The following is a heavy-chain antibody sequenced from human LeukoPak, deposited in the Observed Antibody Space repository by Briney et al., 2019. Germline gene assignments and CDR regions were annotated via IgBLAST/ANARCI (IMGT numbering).Heavy chain of an antibody. CDR2: INPSGGST. CDR3: ARDPRPSYDSSGYFYYPGDY. V-gene: IGHV1-46*01. D-gene: IGHD3-22*01. Sequence: GASVKVSCKASGYTFTSYYMHWVRQAPGQGLEWMAIINPSGGSTSYAQKFQGRVTLTRDTSTSTVYMELNSLRSEDTAVYCCARDPRPSYDSSGYFYYPGDYWGQGTLVTVSS. CDR1: GYTFTSYY. J-gene: IGHJ4*02.